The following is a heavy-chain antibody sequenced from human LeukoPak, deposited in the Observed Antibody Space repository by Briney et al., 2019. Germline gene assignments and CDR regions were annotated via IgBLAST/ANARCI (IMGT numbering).Heavy chain of an antibody. CDR3: ARVDYDFWSGYLLGDAFDI. CDR2: ISAYNGNT. Sequence: ASVKVSCKASGYTFTSYGISWVRQAPGQGLEWMGWISAYNGNTNYAQKLQGRVTMTTDTSTSTAYMELRSLRSDDTAVYYCARVDYDFWSGYLLGDAFDIWGQGTMVTVSS. CDR1: GYTFTSYG. V-gene: IGHV1-18*01. D-gene: IGHD3-3*01. J-gene: IGHJ3*02.